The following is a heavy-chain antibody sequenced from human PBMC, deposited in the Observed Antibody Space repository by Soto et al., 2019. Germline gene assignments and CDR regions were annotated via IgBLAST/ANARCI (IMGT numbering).Heavy chain of an antibody. CDR1: GGSISRYY. V-gene: IGHV4-59*10. CDR2: IYTSGST. J-gene: IGHJ6*02. CDR3: ARVSGIAAQSYANYYYYGMDV. D-gene: IGHD6-13*01. Sequence: TSVTLCRTCPVWGGSISRYYWSWIRHTAGKWLEWIGRIYTSGSTNYNPSLKSRVTMSVDTSKNQFSLKLSSVTAADTAVYYCARVSGIAAQSYANYYYYGMDVWGQGTTVTVSS.